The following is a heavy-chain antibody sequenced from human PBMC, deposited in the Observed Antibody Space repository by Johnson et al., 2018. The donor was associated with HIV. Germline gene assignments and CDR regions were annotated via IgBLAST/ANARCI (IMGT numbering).Heavy chain of an antibody. CDR3: ATFDAFDI. V-gene: IGHV3-30*02. CDR2: IRYDGSNK. Sequence: VQLVESGGGVVQPGRSLRLSCAASGFTFSNYAIHWVRQAPGKGLEWMAFIRYDGSNKFYADSVKGRFTISRDNSKNTLYLQMNSLRAEDTAVYYCATFDAFDIWGQGTMVTVSS. J-gene: IGHJ3*02. CDR1: GFTFSNYA.